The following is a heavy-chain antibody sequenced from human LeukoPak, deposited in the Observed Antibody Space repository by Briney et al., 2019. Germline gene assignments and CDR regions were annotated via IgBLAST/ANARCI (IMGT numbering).Heavy chain of an antibody. D-gene: IGHD6-6*01. V-gene: IGHV1-69*05. CDR3: AADEYSSSAFDY. J-gene: IGHJ4*02. CDR1: EGTFSSYA. Sequence: SVKVSCKASEGTFSSYAISWVRQAPGQGLEWMGRIIPIFGTANYAQKFQGRATITTDESTSTAYMELSSLRSEDTAVYYCAADEYSSSAFDYWGQGTLVTVSS. CDR2: IIPIFGTA.